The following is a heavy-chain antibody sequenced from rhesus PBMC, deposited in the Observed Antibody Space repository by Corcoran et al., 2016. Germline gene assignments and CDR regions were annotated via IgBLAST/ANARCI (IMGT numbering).Heavy chain of an antibody. CDR2: ISGSSGSP. Sequence: QVQLQESGPGLVKPSETLSLTCAVSGGSISSSNWWSWIRQPPGKGLEWIGYISGSSGSPYSNPSLTSRVTISTDTSKTQFSLKLSSVTAADTAVYYCARDNEWVQPFDYWGQGVLVTVSS. V-gene: IGHV4-65*01. D-gene: IGHD5-24*01. CDR1: GGSISSSNW. J-gene: IGHJ4*01. CDR3: ARDNEWVQPFDY.